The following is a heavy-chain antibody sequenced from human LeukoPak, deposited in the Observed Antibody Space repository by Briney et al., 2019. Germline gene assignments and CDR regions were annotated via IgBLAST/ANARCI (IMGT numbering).Heavy chain of an antibody. J-gene: IGHJ6*03. D-gene: IGHD6-13*01. V-gene: IGHV4-34*01. Sequence: SETLSLTCAVYGGSFSGYYWSWIRQPLGKGLEWIGEINHSGSTNYNPSLKSRVTISVDTSKNQFSLKLSSVTAADTAVYYCARTGPGIAAGTYHYMDVWGKGTTVTVSS. CDR2: INHSGST. CDR3: ARTGPGIAAGTYHYMDV. CDR1: GGSFSGYY.